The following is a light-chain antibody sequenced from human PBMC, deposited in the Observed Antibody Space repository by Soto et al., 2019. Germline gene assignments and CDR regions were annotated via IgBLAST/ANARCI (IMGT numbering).Light chain of an antibody. CDR2: GAS. CDR3: QQYNEWPLT. J-gene: IGKJ2*01. Sequence: ETVITQSPATLSVSPGERVTLACRASQSVRTNVVWYEQSPGQPPRLLIYGASDRVAGVPGRFSGSGSGTDFTLTISGLQSEDCAVYSCQQYNEWPLTFGQGTK. CDR1: QSVRTN. V-gene: IGKV3-15*01.